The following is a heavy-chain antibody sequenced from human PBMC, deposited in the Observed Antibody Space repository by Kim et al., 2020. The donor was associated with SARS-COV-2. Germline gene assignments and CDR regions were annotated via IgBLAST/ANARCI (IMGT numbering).Heavy chain of an antibody. CDR2: IIPILGIA. Sequence: SVKVSCKASGGTFSSYAISWVRQAPGQGLEWMGRIIPILGIANYAQKFQGRVTITADKSTSTAYMELSSLRSEDTAVYYCARVEYYYDSSGYSTGHYYYYGMDVWGQGTTVTVSS. CDR1: GGTFSSYA. D-gene: IGHD3-22*01. V-gene: IGHV1-69*04. CDR3: ARVEYYYDSSGYSTGHYYYYGMDV. J-gene: IGHJ6*02.